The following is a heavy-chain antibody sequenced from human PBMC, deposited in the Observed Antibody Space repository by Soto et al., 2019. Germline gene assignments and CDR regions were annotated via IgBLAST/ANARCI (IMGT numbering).Heavy chain of an antibody. CDR1: GYTFTNYW. J-gene: IGHJ4*02. CDR2: IYPGDSDT. Sequence: PGESLKISCKGSGYTFTNYWIGWVRQMPGKGLEWMGIIYPGDSDTTYSPSFQGQVTMSADKSISTAYLQWSSLEASDTAIYYCAGPGNCSRIDCSDFDYWGQGTLVTVSS. CDR3: AGPGNCSRIDCSDFDY. D-gene: IGHD2-2*01. V-gene: IGHV5-51*01.